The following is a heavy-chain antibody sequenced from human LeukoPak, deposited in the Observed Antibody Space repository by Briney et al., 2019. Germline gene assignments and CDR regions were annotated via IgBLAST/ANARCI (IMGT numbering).Heavy chain of an antibody. V-gene: IGHV4-59*11. D-gene: IGHD3-22*01. CDR1: GGSISSHY. CDR2: IYYSGST. J-gene: IGHJ6*03. Sequence: SETLSLTCTVSGGSISSHYWSWIRQPPGKGPEWIGYIYYSGSTNYNPSLKSRVTISVDTSKNQFSLKLSSVTAADTAVYYCARGYYDSSGYYRYYYYYYMDVWGKGTTVTVSS. CDR3: ARGYYDSSGYYRYYYYYYMDV.